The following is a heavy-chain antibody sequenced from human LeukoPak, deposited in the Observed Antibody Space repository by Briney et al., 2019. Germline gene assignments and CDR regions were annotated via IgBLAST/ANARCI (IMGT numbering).Heavy chain of an antibody. V-gene: IGHV4-59*01. D-gene: IGHD6-19*01. CDR3: ARDGGAVAGTLTEPSYYYGMDV. J-gene: IGHJ6*04. CDR2: IYYSGST. CDR1: GGSISSYY. Sequence: KPSETLSLTCTVSGGSISSYYWSWIRQPPGKGLEWIGYIYYSGSTNYNPSLKSRVTISVDTSKNQFSLKLSSVTAADTAVYYCARDGGAVAGTLTEPSYYYGMDVWGKGTTVTVSS.